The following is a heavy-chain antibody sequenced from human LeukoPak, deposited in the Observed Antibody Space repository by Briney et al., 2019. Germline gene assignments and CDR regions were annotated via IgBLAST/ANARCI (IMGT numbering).Heavy chain of an antibody. Sequence: PGGSLRLSCVASEFTFSSSWMSWVRQAPGKGLEWVANIKQDGSEKSYVESVRGRFTISRDNAKNSLYLQLNSLRAEDTALYYCARDNPPDYWGQGTLVTVSS. CDR1: EFTFSSSW. J-gene: IGHJ4*02. V-gene: IGHV3-7*03. CDR2: IKQDGSEK. CDR3: ARDNPPDY.